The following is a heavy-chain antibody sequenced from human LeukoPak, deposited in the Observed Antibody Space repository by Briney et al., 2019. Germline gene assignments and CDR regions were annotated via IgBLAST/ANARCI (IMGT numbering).Heavy chain of an antibody. CDR3: ARDRLGMGY. Sequence: PSETLSLTCTVSGDSITNYYWSWIRQPPGKGLEWIGYISYSGSTNYNPSLKSRVTISVDMSKNQFSLKLSSVTAADTAVYYCARDRLGMGYWGQGTLVTVSS. V-gene: IGHV4-59*12. J-gene: IGHJ4*02. D-gene: IGHD7-27*01. CDR1: GDSITNYY. CDR2: ISYSGST.